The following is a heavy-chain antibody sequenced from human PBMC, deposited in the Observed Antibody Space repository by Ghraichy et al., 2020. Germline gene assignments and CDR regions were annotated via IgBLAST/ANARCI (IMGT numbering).Heavy chain of an antibody. J-gene: IGHJ4*02. D-gene: IGHD5-18*01. V-gene: IGHV3-74*01. CDR3: ARFTRIQLFDY. CDR1: GFTFSSYW. CDR2: INSDGSST. Sequence: GGSLRLSCAASGFTFSSYWMHWVRQAPGKGLVWVSRINSDGSSTSYADSVKGRFTISRDNAKNTLYLQMNSLRAEDTAVYYCARFTRIQLFDYWGQGTLVTVSS.